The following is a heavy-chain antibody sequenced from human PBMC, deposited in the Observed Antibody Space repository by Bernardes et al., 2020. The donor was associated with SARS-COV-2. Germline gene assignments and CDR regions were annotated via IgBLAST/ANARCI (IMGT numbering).Heavy chain of an antibody. J-gene: IGHJ4*02. CDR1: GGSVSSGAYS. D-gene: IGHD2-15*01. CDR3: ARWPSTPGYYFDS. Sequence: SETLSLTCTVSGGSVSSGAYSWSWIRQPPGKGLEWIGYVYQSGSTYYNPSLKSRVTMSVDRSRNQFSLKVRSVTSADTAVYYCARWPSTPGYYFDSWGQGTLVTVSS. CDR2: VYQSGST. V-gene: IGHV4-30-2*01.